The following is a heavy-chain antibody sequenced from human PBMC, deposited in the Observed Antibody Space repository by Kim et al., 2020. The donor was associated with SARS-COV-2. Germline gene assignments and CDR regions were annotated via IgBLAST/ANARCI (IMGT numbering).Heavy chain of an antibody. CDR3: VKERISGWYDFDY. Sequence: GGSLRLSCSASGFTFSSLAMHWVRQAPGKGLEYVSGISNNGGNTYYTDSVKDRFTISRDNSKNTLYLQMSSLRADDTAVYYCVKERISGWYDFDYWGQGT. J-gene: IGHJ4*02. D-gene: IGHD6-19*01. CDR2: ISNNGGNT. V-gene: IGHV3-64D*09. CDR1: GFTFSSLA.